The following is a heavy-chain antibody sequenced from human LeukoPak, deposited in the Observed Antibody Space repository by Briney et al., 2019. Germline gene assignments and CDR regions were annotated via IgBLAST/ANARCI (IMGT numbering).Heavy chain of an antibody. D-gene: IGHD3-10*01. Sequence: GGSLRLSCAASGFTLSSYGMHWVRQAPGKGLEWVAVISYDGSNKYYADSVKGRFTISRDNSKNTLYLQMNSLRAEDTAVYYCAKVKWPRGVPLDYWGQGTLVTVSS. J-gene: IGHJ4*02. CDR1: GFTLSSYG. CDR2: ISYDGSNK. CDR3: AKVKWPRGVPLDY. V-gene: IGHV3-30*18.